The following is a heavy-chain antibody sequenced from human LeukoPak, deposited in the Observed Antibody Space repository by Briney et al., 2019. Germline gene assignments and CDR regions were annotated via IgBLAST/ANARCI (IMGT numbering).Heavy chain of an antibody. Sequence: GGSLRLSCAASGFTFTTYGMNWVRQAPGKGLEWVSYLSGRSNSIYYAESVKGRFTISRDNAKNSLYLQMNSLRDEDTAVYYCTRDFRYHDSSGYYSFDYWGQGTLVTVFS. CDR2: LSGRSNSI. CDR1: GFTFTTYG. V-gene: IGHV3-48*02. J-gene: IGHJ4*02. CDR3: TRDFRYHDSSGYYSFDY. D-gene: IGHD3-22*01.